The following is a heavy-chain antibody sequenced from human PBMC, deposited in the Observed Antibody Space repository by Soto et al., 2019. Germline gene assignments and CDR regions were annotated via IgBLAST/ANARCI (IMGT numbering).Heavy chain of an antibody. CDR2: IPSDGRAQ. CDR1: GFTFRAYA. D-gene: IGHD6-6*01. V-gene: IGHV3-30-3*01. Sequence: QVQLVESGGGVVQPGRSLRLSCEASGFTFRAYAMHWVRQAPGKGLEWVAAIPSDGRAQHYADSVKSRFSISRDNSKNTLSLKMNGLRPEDAALYYCARAVAGQVRSSWTWLDYWGQGTLVTVSS. CDR3: ARAVAGQVRSSWTWLDY. J-gene: IGHJ4*02.